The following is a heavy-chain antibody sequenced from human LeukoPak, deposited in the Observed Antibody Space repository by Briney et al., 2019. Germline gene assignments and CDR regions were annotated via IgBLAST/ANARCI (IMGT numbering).Heavy chain of an antibody. CDR1: GGSFSDYS. CDR2: ISHSGST. D-gene: IGHD6-19*01. V-gene: IGHV4-34*01. J-gene: IGHJ4*02. Sequence: ASETLSLTCAVYGGSFSDYSWSWIRQPPGKGLEWIGEISHSGSTTYNPSLRSRVTISGDTSKKQFSLKLSSVTAADTAVYYCARFVVGQWLINYWGQGALVTVSS. CDR3: ARFVVGQWLINY.